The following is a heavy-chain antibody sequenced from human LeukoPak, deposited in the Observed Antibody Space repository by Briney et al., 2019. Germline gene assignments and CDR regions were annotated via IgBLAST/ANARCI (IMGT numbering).Heavy chain of an antibody. CDR3: ARYDSRGSASTRFDY. V-gene: IGHV4-38-2*01. CDR2: IYGRASA. Sequence: SETLSLTCAVSGYSLGKNYYWGWIRQSPGKGLEWIGRIYGRASASYNPSLMNRVTMSVDTSKNHFSLQLTSVTAADTAVYYCARYDSRGSASTRFDYWGPGILVTVSS. D-gene: IGHD3-16*01. J-gene: IGHJ4*02. CDR1: GYSLGKNYY.